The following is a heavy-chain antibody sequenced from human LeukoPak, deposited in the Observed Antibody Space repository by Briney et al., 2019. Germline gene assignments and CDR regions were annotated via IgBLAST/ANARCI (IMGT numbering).Heavy chain of an antibody. J-gene: IGHJ5*02. CDR2: VFYTGST. Sequence: ASETLSLTCTVSGGSISSYYWSWIRQPPGKGLEWIGYVFYTGSTNYNPSLKSRVTMSVDTSKNQFSLKLSSVTAADTAVYYCARADSIDGFDPWGQGTLVTVSS. CDR3: ARADSIDGFDP. V-gene: IGHV4-59*12. CDR1: GGSISSYY. D-gene: IGHD2-15*01.